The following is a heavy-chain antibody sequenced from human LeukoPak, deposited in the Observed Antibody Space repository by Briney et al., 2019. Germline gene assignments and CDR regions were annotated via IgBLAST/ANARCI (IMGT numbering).Heavy chain of an antibody. D-gene: IGHD4-23*01. Sequence: GRSLRLSCAASGFTFSSYAMGWVRQAPGKGLEWISVISGSADSTYYADSVKGRFTISRDNSKNTLYVQMNSLRAEDTAVYYCATALGGNPIDYWGQGTLVTVSS. CDR3: ATALGGNPIDY. CDR2: ISGSADST. J-gene: IGHJ4*02. V-gene: IGHV3-23*01. CDR1: GFTFSSYA.